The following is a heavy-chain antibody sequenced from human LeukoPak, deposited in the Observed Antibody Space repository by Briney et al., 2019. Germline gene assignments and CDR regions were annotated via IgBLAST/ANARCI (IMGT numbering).Heavy chain of an antibody. D-gene: IGHD3-10*01. V-gene: IGHV1-2*02. CDR1: GYTFTYYG. J-gene: IGHJ6*03. CDR2: INPNSGGT. Sequence: ASVKVSCKASGYTFTYYGLNWVRQAPGQGLECLGGINPNSGGTNYAQKFQGRVTMTRDTSISTAYMELSRLRSDDTAVYYCARERSGSFYMDVWGKGTTVTVSS. CDR3: ARERSGSFYMDV.